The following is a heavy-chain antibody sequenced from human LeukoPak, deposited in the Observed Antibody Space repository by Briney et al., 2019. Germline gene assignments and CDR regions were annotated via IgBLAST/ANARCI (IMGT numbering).Heavy chain of an antibody. CDR3: AGSSWWYYYYYMDV. J-gene: IGHJ6*03. CDR2: ISSSGSTI. V-gene: IGHV3-11*04. CDR1: GFTFSDYY. D-gene: IGHD6-13*01. Sequence: GGSLRLSCAASGFTFSDYYMSWIRQAPGKGLEWVSYISSSGSTIYYADSVKGRFTSSRDNAKNSLYLQMNSLRAEDTAVYYCAGSSWWYYYYYMDVWGKGTTVTVSS.